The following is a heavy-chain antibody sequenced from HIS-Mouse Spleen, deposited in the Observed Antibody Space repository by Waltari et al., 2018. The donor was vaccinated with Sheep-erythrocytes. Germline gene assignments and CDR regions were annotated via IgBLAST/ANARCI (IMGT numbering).Heavy chain of an antibody. Sequence: VQPGRSLRLSCAASGFTFSSYGMHWVRQAPGKGLEWVAVISYDGRNKYYADSVKGRFTISRDNSKNTLYLQMNSLRAEDTAVYYCAKVRTVNYWYFDLWGRGTLVTVSS. V-gene: IGHV3-30*18. J-gene: IGHJ2*01. CDR3: AKVRTVNYWYFDL. CDR1: GFTFSSYG. CDR2: ISYDGRNK. D-gene: IGHD1-1*01.